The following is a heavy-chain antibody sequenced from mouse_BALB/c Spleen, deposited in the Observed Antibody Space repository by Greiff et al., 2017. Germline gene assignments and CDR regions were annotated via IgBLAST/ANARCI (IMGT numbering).Heavy chain of an antibody. Sequence: EVKLMESGGGLVQPGGSMKLSCVASGFTFSNYWMNWVRQSPEKGLEWVAEIRLKSNNYATHYAESVKGRFTISRDDSKSSVYLQMNNLRAEDTGIYYCTRSGTATAMDYWGQGTSVTVSS. D-gene: IGHD1-2*01. CDR1: GFTFSNYW. CDR2: IRLKSNNYAT. J-gene: IGHJ4*01. V-gene: IGHV6-6*02. CDR3: TRSGTATAMDY.